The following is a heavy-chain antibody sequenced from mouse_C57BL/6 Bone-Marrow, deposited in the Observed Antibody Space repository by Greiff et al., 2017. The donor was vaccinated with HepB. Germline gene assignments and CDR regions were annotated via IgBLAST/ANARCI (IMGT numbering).Heavy chain of an antibody. CDR3: ARENIFYGSRDFDY. CDR2: INPYNGGT. D-gene: IGHD1-1*01. J-gene: IGHJ2*01. CDR1: GYTFTDYY. V-gene: IGHV1-19*01. Sequence: EVQLQQSGPVLVKPGASVKMSCKASGYTFTDYYMNWVKQSHGKSLEWIGVINPYNGGTSYNQKFKGKATLTVEKSSSTAYMELNSLTSEDSAVYYCARENIFYGSRDFDYWGQGTTLTVSS.